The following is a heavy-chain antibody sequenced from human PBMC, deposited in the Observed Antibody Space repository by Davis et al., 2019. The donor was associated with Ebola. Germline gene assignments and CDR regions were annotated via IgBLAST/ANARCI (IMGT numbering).Heavy chain of an antibody. CDR1: GFTFSNYD. Sequence: PGGSLRLSCSASGFTFSNYDMHWVRQAPGKGLEWVAAVSYDGSDTYYGDSVKGRFTISRDNSRNTVYLQMWSLTIEDTAVYYCAGKDYYFDCWGQGTLVAVSS. CDR2: VSYDGSDT. J-gene: IGHJ4*02. CDR3: AGKDYYFDC. V-gene: IGHV3-30*03.